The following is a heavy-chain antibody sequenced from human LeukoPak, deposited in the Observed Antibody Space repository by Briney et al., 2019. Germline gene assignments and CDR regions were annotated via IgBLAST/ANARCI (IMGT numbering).Heavy chain of an antibody. J-gene: IGHJ6*03. Sequence: PGRYPRLSCAASGLTFSSYSMNWVRQAPGQGLEWLSSISSSICCRCCGDAVKGRFTISRDNAKNSLYLQMNSLRAEDTAVYYCARGVREQWLSPGYYYYYMDVWGKGTTVTVSS. V-gene: IGHV3-21*01. D-gene: IGHD3-22*01. CDR1: GLTFSSYS. CDR3: ARGVREQWLSPGYYYYYMDV. CDR2: ISSSICCR.